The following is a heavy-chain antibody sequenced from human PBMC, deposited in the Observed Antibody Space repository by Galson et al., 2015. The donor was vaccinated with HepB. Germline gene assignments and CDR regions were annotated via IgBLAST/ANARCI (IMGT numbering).Heavy chain of an antibody. V-gene: IGHV3-30*04. Sequence: SLRLSCAASGFTFSSYAMHWVRQAPGKGLEWVAVISYDGSNKYYADSVKGRFTISRDNSKNTLYLQMNSLRAEDTAVYYCASLGSGSYGDSNFDYWGQGTLVTVSS. CDR2: ISYDGSNK. D-gene: IGHD3-10*01. CDR1: GFTFSSYA. J-gene: IGHJ4*02. CDR3: ASLGSGSYGDSNFDY.